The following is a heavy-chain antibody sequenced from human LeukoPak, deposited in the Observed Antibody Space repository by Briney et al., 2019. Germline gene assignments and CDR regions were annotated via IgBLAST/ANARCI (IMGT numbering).Heavy chain of an antibody. CDR3: AKSSMVRGVIVPFDY. V-gene: IGHV3-23*01. CDR2: ISGSGGST. J-gene: IGHJ4*02. D-gene: IGHD3-10*01. CDR1: GFTVSSNY. Sequence: GGSLRLSCAASGFTVSSNYMSWVRQAPGKGLEWVSAISGSGGSTYYADSVKGRFTISRDNSKNTLYLQMNSLRAEDTAVYYCAKSSMVRGVIVPFDYWGQGTLVTVSS.